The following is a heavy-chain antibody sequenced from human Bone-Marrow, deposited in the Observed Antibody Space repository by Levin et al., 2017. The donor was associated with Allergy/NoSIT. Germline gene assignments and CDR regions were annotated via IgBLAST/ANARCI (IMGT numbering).Heavy chain of an antibody. J-gene: IGHJ3*02. Sequence: SSETLSLTCTVSGGSISSGDYYWGWIRQPPGKGLEWITYIYYSGSTYYNPSLKSRVTISVDTSKNQFSLKLSSVTAADTALYYCARGGDILTSGDTFDIWGQGTMVTVSS. V-gene: IGHV4-30-4*01. CDR2: IYYSGST. D-gene: IGHD3-9*01. CDR3: ARGGDILTSGDTFDI. CDR1: GGSISSGDYY.